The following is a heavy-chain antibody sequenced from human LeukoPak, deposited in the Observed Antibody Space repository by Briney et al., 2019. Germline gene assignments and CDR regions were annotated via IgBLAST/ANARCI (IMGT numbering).Heavy chain of an antibody. J-gene: IGHJ4*02. D-gene: IGHD4/OR15-4a*01. V-gene: IGHV3-23*01. Sequence: GGSLRLSCAASGFTFSSYAMSWVRQAPGKGLEWVSVISGSGGSTYYADSVKGRFTISRDNSKNTLSLQMHSLRAEDTAVYYGAKDRGHDYTYDYWGQGTLVTVSS. CDR3: AKDRGHDYTYDY. CDR1: GFTFSSYA. CDR2: ISGSGGST.